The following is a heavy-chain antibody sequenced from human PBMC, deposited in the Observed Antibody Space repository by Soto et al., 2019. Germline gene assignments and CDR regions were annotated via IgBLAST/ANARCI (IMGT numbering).Heavy chain of an antibody. D-gene: IGHD2-15*01. Sequence: ASVKVSCKASGYIFTSYYLHWVRQAPGQGLEWMGIINPSGGSTTYAQKFQGRVTMTRDTSTSTVYMDLSSLRSEDTAVYYCARDPQGYCSGGGCYDLDNWGQGTLVTVSS. CDR2: INPSGGST. CDR3: ARDPQGYCSGGGCYDLDN. J-gene: IGHJ4*02. CDR1: GYIFTSYY. V-gene: IGHV1-46*01.